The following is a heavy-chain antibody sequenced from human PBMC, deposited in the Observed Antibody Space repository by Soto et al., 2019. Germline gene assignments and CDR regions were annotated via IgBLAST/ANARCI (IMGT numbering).Heavy chain of an antibody. J-gene: IGHJ3*02. V-gene: IGHV3-11*06. CDR1: GFTFSDYY. CDR2: ISSSSSYT. D-gene: IGHD1-26*01. Sequence: QVQLVESGGGLVKPGGSLRLSCAASGFTFSDYYMSWIRQAPGKGLEWVSYISSSSSYTNYADSVKGRFTISRDNAKNSLYLQMNSLRAEDTAVYYCARDGPTTNEWELPHRGGAFDIWGQGTMVTVSS. CDR3: ARDGPTTNEWELPHRGGAFDI.